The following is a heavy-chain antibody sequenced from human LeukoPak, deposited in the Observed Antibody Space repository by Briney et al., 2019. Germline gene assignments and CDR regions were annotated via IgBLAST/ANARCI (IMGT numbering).Heavy chain of an antibody. Sequence: GASLKVSCKASGYTFTSYGISWVRPAPGQGLEWMGWISAYNGNTNYAQTLQGRVTMTTETSTSTAYMELGSLRSDDTAVYYCARESSSGYWAWFDPWGQGTLVTVSS. CDR1: GYTFTSYG. V-gene: IGHV1-18*01. CDR3: ARESSSGYWAWFDP. D-gene: IGHD6-13*01. CDR2: ISAYNGNT. J-gene: IGHJ5*02.